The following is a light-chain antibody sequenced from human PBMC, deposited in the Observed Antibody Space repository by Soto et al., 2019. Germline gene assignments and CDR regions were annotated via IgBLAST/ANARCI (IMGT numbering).Light chain of an antibody. V-gene: IGLV2-14*01. CDR1: SSDVGAYNY. CDR3: SSYTTSRAYV. Sequence: LAQSASVSGSPGQSITISCTGTSSDVGAYNYVSWYQQQSGKAPKLMIHEVSNRPSGVSNRFSGSKSGNTASLTISGLQAEDEADYYCSSYTTSRAYVFGIGTKLTVL. J-gene: IGLJ1*01. CDR2: EVS.